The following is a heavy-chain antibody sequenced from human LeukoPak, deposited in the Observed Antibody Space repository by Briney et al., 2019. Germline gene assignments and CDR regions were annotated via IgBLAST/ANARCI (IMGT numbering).Heavy chain of an antibody. D-gene: IGHD2-2*01. J-gene: IGHJ4*02. CDR1: GLALSEYG. CDR3: AKGYCSSTSCKESFFDY. CDR2: ISGSGGST. V-gene: IGHV3-23*01. Sequence: PGGSLRLSCVASGLALSEYGMHWVRQAPGKGLEWVSAISGSGGSTYYFVKGRFTISRDNSKNTLYLQMNSLRAEDTAVYYCAKGYCSSTSCKESFFDYWGQGTLVTVSS.